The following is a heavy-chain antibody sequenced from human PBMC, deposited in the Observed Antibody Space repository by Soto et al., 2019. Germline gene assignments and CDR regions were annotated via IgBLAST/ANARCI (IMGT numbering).Heavy chain of an antibody. CDR3: AAPPRY. V-gene: IGHV4-59*12. J-gene: IGHJ1*01. D-gene: IGHD6-6*01. CDR1: GGSISSYY. CDR2: MHDSGST. Sequence: QVQLQESGPGLVKPSETLSLTCTVSGGSISSYYWNWIRQPPGKGLEWIGYMHDSGSTSYNPSLKSRVTISVDTSRNQLSLKFISVTAADTAVYYCAAPPRYWGQGILVTVSS.